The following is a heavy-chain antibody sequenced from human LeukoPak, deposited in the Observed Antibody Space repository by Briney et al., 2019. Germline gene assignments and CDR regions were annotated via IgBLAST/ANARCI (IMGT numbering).Heavy chain of an antibody. J-gene: IGHJ4*02. CDR1: GYTCSEYY. V-gene: IGHV1-2*02. D-gene: IGHD3-22*01. Sequence: GASVKVSCKASGYTCSEYYMNSLGQAPGRAVEWLGWIDPNSGGTNYAQKFQGRVTMTRDMSISTAYMEVSRLTSDDTAVYYCARATIADSSTYYIYYWGLGALVTVSS. CDR3: ARATIADSSTYYIYY. CDR2: IDPNSGGT.